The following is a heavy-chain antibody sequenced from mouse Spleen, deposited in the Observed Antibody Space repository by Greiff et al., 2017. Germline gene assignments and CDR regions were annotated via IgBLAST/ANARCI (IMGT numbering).Heavy chain of an antibody. J-gene: IGHJ1*01. CDR1: GYSITSGYD. Sequence: VQLQQSGPGMVKPSQSLSLTCTVTGYSITSGYDWHWIRHFPGNKLEWMGYISYSGSTNYNPSLKSRISITHDTSKNHFFLKLNSVTTEDTATYYCARRDYYGNYDWYFDVWGAGTTVTVSS. CDR2: ISYSGST. D-gene: IGHD2-1*01. V-gene: IGHV3-1*01. CDR3: ARRDYYGNYDWYFDV.